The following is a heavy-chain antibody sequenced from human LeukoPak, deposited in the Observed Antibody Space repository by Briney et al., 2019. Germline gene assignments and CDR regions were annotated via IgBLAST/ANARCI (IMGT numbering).Heavy chain of an antibody. CDR3: TRGSEGLAVAGRKVIPYHFDY. CDR2: IRSKAYGGTT. CDR1: GFSSGDDA. V-gene: IGHV3-49*04. J-gene: IGHJ4*02. Sequence: GSLRVSSTAPGFSSGDDAMSWVCQAPGKGLEWVGFIRSKAYGGTTEYAASVKGRFTISRDDSKSIAYLQMNSLKTEDTAVYYCTRGSEGLAVAGRKVIPYHFDYWGQGTLVTVSA. D-gene: IGHD6-19*01.